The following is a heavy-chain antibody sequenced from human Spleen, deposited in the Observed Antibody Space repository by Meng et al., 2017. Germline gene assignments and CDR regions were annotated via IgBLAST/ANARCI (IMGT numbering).Heavy chain of an antibody. V-gene: IGHV1-2*06. Sequence: QVEVGQSGAEVKKPGASGKVSCKTSGYTFTGYHIHWVRQAPGQGLEWMGRINPNSDDTNYAQKFQGRVTMTRDTSISTAYMELSRLRSDDTAVYYCARASPYSSGWNLGDWGQGTLVTVSS. CDR3: ARASPYSSGWNLGD. CDR1: GYTFTGYH. J-gene: IGHJ4*02. D-gene: IGHD6-19*01. CDR2: INPNSDDT.